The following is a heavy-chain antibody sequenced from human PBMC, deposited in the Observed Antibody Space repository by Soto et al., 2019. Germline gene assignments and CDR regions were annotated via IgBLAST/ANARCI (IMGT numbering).Heavy chain of an antibody. CDR2: ISGSGGST. D-gene: IGHD6-19*01. V-gene: IGHV3-23*01. CDR1: GFTFSSYA. CDR3: AKVPGGIAVAGTGYYFAY. Sequence: PGGSLRLSCAASGFTFSSYAMSWVRQAPGKGLEWVSAISGSGGSTYYADSVKGRFTISRDNSKNTLYLQMNGLRAEDTAVYYCAKVPGGIAVAGTGYYFAYWGRGTLVTVSS. J-gene: IGHJ4*02.